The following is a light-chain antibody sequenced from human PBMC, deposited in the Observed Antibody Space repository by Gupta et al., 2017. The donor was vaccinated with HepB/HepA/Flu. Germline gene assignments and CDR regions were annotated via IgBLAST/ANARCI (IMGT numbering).Light chain of an antibody. J-gene: IGKJ4*01. V-gene: IGKV3-11*01. CDR2: DAS. Sequence: EIVFTQSPATLSLSPGERATRSCRASQSVSSYLAWYQQKPGQAPRLLIYDASNRSTGIPARFSGSGSGTDFTLTISSLEPEDFAVYYCQQRSNWPPLTFGGGTKVEIK. CDR3: QQRSNWPPLT. CDR1: QSVSSY.